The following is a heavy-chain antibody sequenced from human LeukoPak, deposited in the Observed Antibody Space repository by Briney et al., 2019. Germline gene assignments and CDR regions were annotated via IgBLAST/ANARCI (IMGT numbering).Heavy chain of an antibody. Sequence: GGSLRLSCAASGFTFDDYAMHWVRQAPGKGLEWVSLISWDGGSTHYADSVKGRSTISRDNSKNSLYLQVNSLRAEDTALYYCAKDIRGSTSWYGLDYWGQGTLVTVSS. CDR1: GFTFDDYA. V-gene: IGHV3-43D*03. CDR2: ISWDGGST. J-gene: IGHJ4*02. CDR3: AKDIRGSTSWYGLDY. D-gene: IGHD6-13*01.